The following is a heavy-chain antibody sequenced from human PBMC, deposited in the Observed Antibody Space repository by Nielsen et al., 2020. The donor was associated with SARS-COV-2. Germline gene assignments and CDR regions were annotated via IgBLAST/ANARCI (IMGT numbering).Heavy chain of an antibody. V-gene: IGHV3-20*01. Sequence: GGSLRLSCAASGFTFDDYGMSWVRQAPGKGLEWVSGINWNGGSTGYADSVKGRFTISRDNAKNSLYLQMNSLRAEDTALYHCARSYRPYYYYYMDVWGKGTTVTVSS. J-gene: IGHJ6*03. CDR2: INWNGGST. CDR3: ARSYRPYYYYYMDV. D-gene: IGHD3-16*02. CDR1: GFTFDDYG.